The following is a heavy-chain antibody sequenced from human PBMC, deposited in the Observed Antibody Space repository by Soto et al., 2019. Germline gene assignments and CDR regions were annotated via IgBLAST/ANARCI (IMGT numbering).Heavy chain of an antibody. CDR3: AKDEVLVEVVARDYYGMDV. J-gene: IGHJ6*02. D-gene: IGHD2-15*01. Sequence: GGSLRVCCAASGVTFSSFGMHVFRQAPGKGLEWVAVISYDVRKKYYADSMKGRFTISRDNSKNTLYLQMNNLRAEDTAMYYCAKDEVLVEVVARDYYGMDVWGQGT. V-gene: IGHV3-30*18. CDR1: GVTFSSFG. CDR2: ISYDVRKK.